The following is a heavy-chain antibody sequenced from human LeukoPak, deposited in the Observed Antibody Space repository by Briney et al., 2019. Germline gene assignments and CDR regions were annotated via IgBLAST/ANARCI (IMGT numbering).Heavy chain of an antibody. CDR1: GGPFNNYT. Sequence: ASVKASCKASGGPFNNYTISWVRQAPGQGLEWMGRIIPMFDIADYSQTFQDRLTATADRSTNTVYMELSSLRSEDTAVYYCTRDYDSEDYWGQGTLVTVSS. V-gene: IGHV1-69*04. CDR3: TRDYDSEDY. J-gene: IGHJ4*02. D-gene: IGHD3-3*01. CDR2: IIPMFDIA.